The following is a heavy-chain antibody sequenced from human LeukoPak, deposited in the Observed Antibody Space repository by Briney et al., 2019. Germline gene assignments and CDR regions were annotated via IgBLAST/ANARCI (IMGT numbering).Heavy chain of an antibody. CDR1: GYSFTNYW. CDR3: ARAYYDILTGAEVGFDY. J-gene: IGHJ4*02. CDR2: IYPGDSDT. D-gene: IGHD3-9*01. V-gene: IGHV5-51*01. Sequence: EESLKISCKSSGYSFTNYWIGWVRQMPGKGLEWMGIIYPGDSDTRYSPSFQGQVTISADKSISTAYLQWSSLKASDTAMYYCARAYYDILTGAEVGFDYWGQGTLVTVSS.